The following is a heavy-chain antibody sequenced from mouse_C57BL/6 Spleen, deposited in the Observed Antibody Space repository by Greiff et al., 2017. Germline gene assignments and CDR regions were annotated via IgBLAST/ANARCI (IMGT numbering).Heavy chain of an antibody. CDR1: GYAFSSSW. Sequence: VKLQQSGPELVKPGASVTISCKASGYAFSSSWMNWVKQRPGKGLEWIGRLYPGDGDTNYNGKFKGKATLTADKSSSTAYMQLSSLTSEDSAVYFCARSGYYGSSPFDYWGQGTTLTVSS. D-gene: IGHD1-1*01. CDR2: LYPGDGDT. V-gene: IGHV1-82*01. J-gene: IGHJ2*01. CDR3: ARSGYYGSSPFDY.